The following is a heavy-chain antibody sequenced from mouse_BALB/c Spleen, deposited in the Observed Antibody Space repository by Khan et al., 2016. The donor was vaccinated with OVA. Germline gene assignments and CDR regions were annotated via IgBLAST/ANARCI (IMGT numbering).Heavy chain of an antibody. CDR1: GYTFTDFS. CDR2: INTETGEP. J-gene: IGHJ3*01. V-gene: IGHV9-2-1*01. Sequence: QIQLVQSGPELKKPGETVKISCKASGYTFTDFSMHWVKQAPGKDLKWMGWINTETGEPTYADDFKGRFAFSLETSATTAFLQINNLKDEDTATYFCDRAARATFAYWGQGTLVTVSP. CDR3: DRAARATFAY. D-gene: IGHD3-1*01.